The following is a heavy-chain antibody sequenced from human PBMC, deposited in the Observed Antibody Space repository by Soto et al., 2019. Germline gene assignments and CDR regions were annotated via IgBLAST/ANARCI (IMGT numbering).Heavy chain of an antibody. CDR2: IYYIGST. CDR1: GGSISSGYYY. J-gene: IGHJ4*02. CDR3: ARDPGR. Sequence: SETLSLTCTVSGGSISSGYYYWSWIRQPPGKGLEWLGYIYYIGSTYYNLSLKSRLTISVDTSKNQFSLKLSSVTAADTAVYYCARDPGRWGQGTLVTVS. V-gene: IGHV4-30-4*01.